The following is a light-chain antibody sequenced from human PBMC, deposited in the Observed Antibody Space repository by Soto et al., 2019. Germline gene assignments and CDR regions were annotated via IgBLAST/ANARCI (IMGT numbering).Light chain of an antibody. CDR2: GAS. J-gene: IGKJ5*01. CDR3: QQSYTIT. Sequence: DIQMTQSPSSLSASVGDRVTITCRTSQNIKNYLNWYQQKPGRAPKLLIYGASDLQSGVPSRFSGSGSGTDFTLTISSLQPEDFATYYCQQSYTITFGQGTRLEIK. CDR1: QNIKNY. V-gene: IGKV1-39*01.